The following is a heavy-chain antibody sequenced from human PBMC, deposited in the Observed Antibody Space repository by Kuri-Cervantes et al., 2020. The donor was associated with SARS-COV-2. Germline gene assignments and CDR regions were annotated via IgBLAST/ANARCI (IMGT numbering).Heavy chain of an antibody. CDR1: GGSISSGDYY. J-gene: IGHJ6*03. CDR3: ARDYYDFWSGSVYYYYYMDV. CDR2: IYYSGST. V-gene: IGHV4-30-4*08. D-gene: IGHD3-3*01. Sequence: SETLSLTCTVSGGSISSGDYYWSWIRQPPGKGLEWIGYIYYSGSTYYNPSLKSRVTISVDTSKNQFSLKLSSVTAADTAVYYCARDYYDFWSGSVYYYYYMDVWGKGTTVTVSS.